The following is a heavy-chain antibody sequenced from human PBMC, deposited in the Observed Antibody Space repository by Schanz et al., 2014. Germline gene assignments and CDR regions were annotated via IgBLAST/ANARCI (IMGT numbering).Heavy chain of an antibody. J-gene: IGHJ4*01. CDR2: ISGTTTYT. V-gene: IGHV3-11*05. CDR3: AREQIMAAAGLVDY. D-gene: IGHD6-13*01. Sequence: VQLVESGGYLVQPGGSLGLSCAASGFTFSDYYMSWIRQAPGKGLEWVSYISGTTTYTNYADSVKGRFTISRDNAKNSLYLQMNSLRAEDTAVYYCAREQIMAAAGLVDYWGHGTLVTVSS. CDR1: GFTFSDYY.